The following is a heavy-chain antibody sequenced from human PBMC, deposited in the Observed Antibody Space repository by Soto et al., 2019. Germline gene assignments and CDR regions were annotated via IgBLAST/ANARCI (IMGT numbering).Heavy chain of an antibody. V-gene: IGHV1-69*01. D-gene: IGHD3-22*01. Sequence: QVQLVQSGAEVKKPGSSVKVSCKASGGTFSSYAISWVRQAPGQGLEWMGGIIPIFGTANYAQKFQGRVTITADETTGTAYMEVGRLGFEGTAVYYCGRVDSRCYFFSNWFDPLGQGTLVTVSS. CDR2: IIPIFGTA. CDR1: GGTFSSYA. J-gene: IGHJ5*02. CDR3: GRVDSRCYFFSNWFDP.